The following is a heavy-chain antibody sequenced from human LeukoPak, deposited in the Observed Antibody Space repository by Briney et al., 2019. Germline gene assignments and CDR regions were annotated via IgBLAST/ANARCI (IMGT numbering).Heavy chain of an antibody. Sequence: SETLSLTCAVYGGSFSGYYWSWIRQPPGKGLEWIGEINHSGSTNYNPSLKSRVTISVDTSKNQSSLKLSSVTAADTAAYYCARGLSVVVVAATGRWFDPWGQGTLVTVSS. CDR3: ARGLSVVVVAATGRWFDP. D-gene: IGHD2-15*01. CDR1: GGSFSGYY. J-gene: IGHJ5*02. CDR2: INHSGST. V-gene: IGHV4-34*01.